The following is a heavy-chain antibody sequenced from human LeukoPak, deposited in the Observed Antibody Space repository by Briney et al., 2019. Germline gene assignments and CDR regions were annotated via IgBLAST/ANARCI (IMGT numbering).Heavy chain of an antibody. CDR3: ARGPTPTRYYDFWSGYDY. Sequence: GASLTVSSMPSAYTFTIYDINWVRQATGQGLEWMGWMNPKSGNTGYAQKFQGRVTITRNTPISTAYMELSSLRSEDTAVYYCARGPTPTRYYDFWSGYDYWGQGTLVTVSS. J-gene: IGHJ4*02. D-gene: IGHD3-3*01. V-gene: IGHV1-8*03. CDR1: AYTFTIYD. CDR2: MNPKSGNT.